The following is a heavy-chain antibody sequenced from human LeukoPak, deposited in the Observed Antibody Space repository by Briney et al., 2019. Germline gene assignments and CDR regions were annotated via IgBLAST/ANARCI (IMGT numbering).Heavy chain of an antibody. J-gene: IGHJ4*02. V-gene: IGHV3-74*01. CDR3: ARGGYSSSWSNY. CDR1: GFTFSSYS. D-gene: IGHD6-13*01. Sequence: PGGSLRLSCAASGFTFSSYSMHWVRQAPGKGLVWVSRLNNDGSSASYADSVKGRFTISRHNSKNTLYLQMNSLRAEDTAVYYCARGGYSSSWSNYWGQGTLVTVSS. CDR2: LNNDGSSA.